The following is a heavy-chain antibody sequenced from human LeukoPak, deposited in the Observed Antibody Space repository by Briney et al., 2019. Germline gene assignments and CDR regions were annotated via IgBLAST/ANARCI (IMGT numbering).Heavy chain of an antibody. D-gene: IGHD6-19*01. J-gene: IGHJ4*02. Sequence: GGSLRLSCAASGFTFSSYAIYWVRQAPGKGLEWVSGIFGSGGSTHYADSVKGRVTIARDNSKNTVYLQMNSLRAEDTAVYYCAKTTTGYSSGRFPGWPVDYWGQGTLVTVSS. CDR3: AKTTTGYSSGRFPGWPVDY. CDR2: IFGSGGST. V-gene: IGHV3-23*01. CDR1: GFTFSSYA.